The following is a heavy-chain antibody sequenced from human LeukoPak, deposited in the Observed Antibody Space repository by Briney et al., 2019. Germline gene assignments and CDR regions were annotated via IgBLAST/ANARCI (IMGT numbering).Heavy chain of an antibody. V-gene: IGHV3-33*03. D-gene: IGHD2-15*01. CDR3: TSGSILSPQAIDY. CDR2: IWYDGTNE. Sequence: GGSLRLSCAAPGFRFSAYTMHWVRQAPGKGLEWVALIWYDGTNEKYAESVQGRFIISRDNSRNTLYLQMNSLRVEDTAVYSCTSGSILSPQAIDYWGQGTLVTVSS. CDR1: GFRFSAYT. J-gene: IGHJ4*02.